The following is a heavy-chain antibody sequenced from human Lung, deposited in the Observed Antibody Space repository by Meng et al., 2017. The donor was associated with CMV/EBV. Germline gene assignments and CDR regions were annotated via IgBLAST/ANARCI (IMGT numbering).Heavy chain of an antibody. J-gene: IGHJ4*02. CDR1: GFPISSYA. V-gene: IGHV3-23*01. D-gene: IGHD1-26*01. CDR2: ISGVGVRT. CDR3: AKGPLRSGSYPSYFDY. Sequence: ESXNISXAAAGFPISSYAMSWVRQARGKGLEWVSAISGVGVRTYNADSVRGRFTISRDESKNTVYLQMSSLRAEDTAVYYCAKGPLRSGSYPSYFDYWGQGXLVTVSS.